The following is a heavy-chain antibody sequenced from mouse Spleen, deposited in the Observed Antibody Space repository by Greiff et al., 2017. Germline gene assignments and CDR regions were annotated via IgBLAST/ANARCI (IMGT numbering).Heavy chain of an antibody. V-gene: IGHV5-9-3*01. CDR2: ISSGGGNP. J-gene: IGHJ4*01. D-gene: IGHD2-1*01. Sequence: EVHLVESGGGLVKLGGSLKLSCAASGFTFSSYAMSWVRQTPEKRLEWVATISSGGGNPYYPDSVKGRFTISRDNAKNTLYLQMSSLKSEDTAMYYCARQLLNYAMDYWGQGTSVTVSS. CDR3: ARQLLNYAMDY. CDR1: GFTFSSYA.